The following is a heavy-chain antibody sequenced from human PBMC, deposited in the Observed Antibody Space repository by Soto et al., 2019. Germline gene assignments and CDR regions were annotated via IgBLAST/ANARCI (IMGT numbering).Heavy chain of an antibody. CDR3: ARMAGPWYFDL. V-gene: IGHV4-34*01. Sequence: WETLSLTCADHGGSFSGFYWTWIRQPPGKGLEWIGEINHSGSSNYNPPLKSRVTMSLDTSRNQFSLSLNSVTAADTAVYYCARMAGPWYFDLWGRGTLVTVSS. J-gene: IGHJ2*01. CDR1: GGSFSGFY. CDR2: INHSGSS.